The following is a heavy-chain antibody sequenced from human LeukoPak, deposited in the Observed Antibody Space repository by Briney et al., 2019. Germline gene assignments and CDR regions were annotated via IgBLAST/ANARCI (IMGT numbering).Heavy chain of an antibody. CDR1: GYTFTGYY. J-gene: IGHJ5*02. CDR2: INPNSGGT. Sequence: ASVKVSCKASGYTFTGYYMHWVRQAPGQGLEWMGWINPNSGGTNYAQKFQGRVTMTRDTSISIAYMELSRLRSDDTAVYYCARDRRVGYCSSTSCLNWFDPWGQGTLVTVSS. D-gene: IGHD2-2*01. CDR3: ARDRRVGYCSSTSCLNWFDP. V-gene: IGHV1-2*02.